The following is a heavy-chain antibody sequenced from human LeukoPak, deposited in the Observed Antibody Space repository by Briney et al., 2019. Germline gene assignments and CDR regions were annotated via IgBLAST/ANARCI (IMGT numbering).Heavy chain of an antibody. J-gene: IGHJ4*02. D-gene: IGHD3-10*01. CDR3: AREGLATMIRGVIPY. V-gene: IGHV4-59*01. CDR2: IYYSGNT. Sequence: SETLSLTCTVSGDSINNYYWSWIRQPPGKGLEWIGYIYYSGNTNYNPSLKSRVTISVDTSKNQFSLKLSSVTAADTAVYYCAREGLATMIRGVIPYWGQGTLVTVSS. CDR1: GDSINNYY.